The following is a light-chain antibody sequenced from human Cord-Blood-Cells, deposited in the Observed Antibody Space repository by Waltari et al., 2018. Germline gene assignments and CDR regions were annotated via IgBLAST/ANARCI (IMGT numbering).Light chain of an antibody. CDR3: QSADSSGTYPV. Sequence: SYELTQPPSVSVSPGQTARITCPGDALPTQYAYWYQQKPGQAPVLVIYKDSERPSGIPERFSGSSSGTTVTLTISGVQAEDEADYYCQSADSSGTYPVFGGGTQLTVL. CDR2: KDS. J-gene: IGLJ7*01. CDR1: ALPTQY. V-gene: IGLV3-25*02.